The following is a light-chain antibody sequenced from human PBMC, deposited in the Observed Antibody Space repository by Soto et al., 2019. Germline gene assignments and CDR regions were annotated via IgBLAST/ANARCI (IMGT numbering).Light chain of an antibody. Sequence: EIRMTQAQATLSASPVERATLSCRASPSVTNYLAWYQQKPGQAPRLLIYGASTRATGIPARFSGSGSGTEFTLTISSLQSEDFAVYYCQQYNKWWTFGQGPKVDIK. CDR3: QQYNKWWT. CDR1: PSVTNY. J-gene: IGKJ1*01. CDR2: GAS. V-gene: IGKV3-15*01.